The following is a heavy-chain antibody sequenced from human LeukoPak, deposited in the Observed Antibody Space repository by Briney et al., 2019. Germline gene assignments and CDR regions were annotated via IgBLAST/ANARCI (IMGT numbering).Heavy chain of an antibody. CDR1: GFTVHRNF. CDR3: ARDLLGGGTFDI. J-gene: IGHJ3*02. V-gene: IGHV3-53*01. D-gene: IGHD3-16*01. Sequence: PGGSLRISCSASGFTVHRNFMNWGRQAPGKGLEWVSEYADSVKGRFTISRENSKNTLYLQMNSLRAEDTAVYYCARDLLGGGTFDIWGQGTMVTVSS.